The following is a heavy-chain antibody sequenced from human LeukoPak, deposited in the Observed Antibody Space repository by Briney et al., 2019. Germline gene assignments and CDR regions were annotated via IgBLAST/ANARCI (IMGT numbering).Heavy chain of an antibody. CDR2: INSDGSST. CDR3: ARDTSIQGQRAFDI. J-gene: IGHJ3*02. Sequence: GGSLRLSCAASGFTFSSYWMHWVRHAPGKGLVWVSRINSDGSSTNYADSVKGRFTISRDKAKNTLYLQMNSLRAEDTAVYYCARDTSIQGQRAFDIWGQGTLVTVSS. CDR1: GFTFSSYW. D-gene: IGHD2-2*01. V-gene: IGHV3-74*01.